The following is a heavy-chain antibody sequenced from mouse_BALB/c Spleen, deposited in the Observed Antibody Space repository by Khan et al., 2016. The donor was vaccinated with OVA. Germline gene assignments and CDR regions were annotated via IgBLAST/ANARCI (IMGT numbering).Heavy chain of an antibody. CDR3: ARERWLLPLDY. V-gene: IGHV2-9*02. J-gene: IGHJ4*01. CDR2: IWAGGST. CDR1: GFSLTSYG. Sequence: QVQLKESGPGLVAPSQSLSISCTVSGFSLTSYGVHWVRQPPGKGLEWLGVIWAGGSTNYYSALMSRLSISKDNSKSQVFLKMNSLQTDDTAMYYCARERWLLPLDYWGQGTSVTVSS. D-gene: IGHD2-3*01.